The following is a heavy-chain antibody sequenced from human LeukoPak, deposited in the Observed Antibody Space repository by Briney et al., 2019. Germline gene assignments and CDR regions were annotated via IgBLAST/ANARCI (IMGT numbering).Heavy chain of an antibody. CDR3: ARGSDSSGYYPDFDY. CDR2: IYSGGST. V-gene: IGHV3-66*01. Sequence: PGGSLRLSCAASGFAVSSNYMTWVRQAPGKGLEWVSIIYSGGSTYYTDSVKGRFTISRDNSKNTLYLQVNSLRAEDTAVYYCARGSDSSGYYPDFDYWGQGTLVTVSS. J-gene: IGHJ4*02. D-gene: IGHD3-22*01. CDR1: GFAVSSNY.